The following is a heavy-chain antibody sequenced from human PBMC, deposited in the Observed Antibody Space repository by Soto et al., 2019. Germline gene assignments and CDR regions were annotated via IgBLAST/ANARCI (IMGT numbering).Heavy chain of an antibody. Sequence: GASVKVSCKVSGYTLTELSMHWVRQAPGKGLEWMGGFDREDGETIYAQKFQGRVTMTEDTSTDTAYMELSSLTSDDTAVYYWATDGVAYSYGYYFDYWGQGTLVTVSS. D-gene: IGHD5-18*01. V-gene: IGHV1-24*01. CDR1: GYTLTELS. J-gene: IGHJ4*02. CDR2: FDREDGET. CDR3: ATDGVAYSYGYYFDY.